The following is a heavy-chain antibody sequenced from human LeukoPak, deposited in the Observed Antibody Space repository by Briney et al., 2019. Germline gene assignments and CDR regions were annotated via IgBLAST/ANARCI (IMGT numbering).Heavy chain of an antibody. CDR2: IRYDGSNK. J-gene: IGHJ6*03. V-gene: IGHV3-30*02. CDR3: AKDGIAAAGLNYYYYYYMDV. CDR1: GFTFSSYA. D-gene: IGHD6-13*01. Sequence: PGGSLRLSCAASGFTFSSYAMSWARQAPGKGLEWVAFIRYDGSNKYYADSVKGRFTISRDNSKNTLYLQMNSLRAEDTAVYYCAKDGIAAAGLNYYYYYYMDVWGKGTTVTISS.